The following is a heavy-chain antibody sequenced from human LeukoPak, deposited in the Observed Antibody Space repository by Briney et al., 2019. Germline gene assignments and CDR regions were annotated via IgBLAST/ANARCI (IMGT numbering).Heavy chain of an antibody. CDR1: GFTVSSNY. V-gene: IGHV3-66*01. CDR3: AKELQNLGSAWIYYYYGMDV. CDR2: IYSGGST. J-gene: IGHJ6*02. Sequence: GGSLRLSCAASGFTVSSNYMSWVRQAPGKGLEWVSVIYSGGSTYYADSVKGRFTISRDNSKNTLYLQMNSLRAEDTAVYYCAKELQNLGSAWIYYYYGMDVWGQGTTVTVSS. D-gene: IGHD3-16*01.